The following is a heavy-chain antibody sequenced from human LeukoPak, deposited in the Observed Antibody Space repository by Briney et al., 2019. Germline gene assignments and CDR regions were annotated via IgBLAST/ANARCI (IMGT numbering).Heavy chain of an antibody. V-gene: IGHV3-23*01. D-gene: IGHD3-22*01. CDR3: AKAYGDNGYWQLPIDF. J-gene: IGHJ4*02. CDR1: GFTFSTNA. Sequence: PGGSLRLSCAASGFTFSTNAMTWVRQSPGKGLECVSAITGSGDTTYYADSVKGRFTISRDNSRNTLYLQLNSLRAEDTAVYYCAKAYGDNGYWQLPIDFWGQGILVTVSS. CDR2: ITGSGDTT.